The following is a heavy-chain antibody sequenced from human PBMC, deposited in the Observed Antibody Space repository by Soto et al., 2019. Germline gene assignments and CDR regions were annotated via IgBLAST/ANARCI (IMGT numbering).Heavy chain of an antibody. CDR3: AKGHPMIVVPYFDY. V-gene: IGHV3-23*01. D-gene: IGHD3-22*01. CDR2: ISGSGGST. Sequence: GGSLSPSCAASGFPFSSYAMTWVRQAPGKGLEWVSAISGSGGSTYYADSVKGRFTISRDNSKNTLYLQMNSLRAEDTAVYYCAKGHPMIVVPYFDYWGQGTLVTVSS. CDR1: GFPFSSYA. J-gene: IGHJ4*02.